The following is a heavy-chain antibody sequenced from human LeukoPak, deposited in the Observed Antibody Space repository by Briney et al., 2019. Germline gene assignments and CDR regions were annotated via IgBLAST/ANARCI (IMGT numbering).Heavy chain of an antibody. J-gene: IGHJ6*02. CDR3: ARDIVVVVAATQAYYHGMDV. D-gene: IGHD2-15*01. CDR1: GFTFSDYY. CDR2: ISSSGSTI. Sequence: GGSLRLSCAASGFTFSDYYMSWIRQAPGKGLEWVSYISSSGSTIYYADSVKGRFTISRDNAKNSLYLQMNSLRAEDTAVYYCARDIVVVVAATQAYYHGMDVWGQGTTVTVSS. V-gene: IGHV3-11*01.